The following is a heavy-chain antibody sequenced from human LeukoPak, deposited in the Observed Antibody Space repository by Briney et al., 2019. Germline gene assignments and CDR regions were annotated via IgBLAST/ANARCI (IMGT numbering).Heavy chain of an antibody. D-gene: IGHD3-10*01. J-gene: IGHJ5*02. Sequence: SETLSLTCTVSGGSISSYYWSWIRQPAGKGLEWIGRIYTSGSTNYNPSLKSRVTMSVDTSKNQFSLKLSSVTAADTAVYYCARDPMVRGVISTNWLDPCGQGTLVTVSS. CDR3: ARDPMVRGVISTNWLDP. CDR1: GGSISSYY. V-gene: IGHV4-4*07. CDR2: IYTSGST.